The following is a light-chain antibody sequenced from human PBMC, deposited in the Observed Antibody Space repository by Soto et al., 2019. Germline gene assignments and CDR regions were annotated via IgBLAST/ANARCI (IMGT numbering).Light chain of an antibody. Sequence: QSALTQPASVSGSPGQSITISCTGTSSDVGGYNYVSWYQQLPGKAPKLMIYEVSNRPSGVSNRFSGSKSGNTASLTISGLQAVDEADYYCCSYTSSILYVFGTGTNLTVL. J-gene: IGLJ1*01. CDR3: CSYTSSILYV. CDR1: SSDVGGYNY. V-gene: IGLV2-14*01. CDR2: EVS.